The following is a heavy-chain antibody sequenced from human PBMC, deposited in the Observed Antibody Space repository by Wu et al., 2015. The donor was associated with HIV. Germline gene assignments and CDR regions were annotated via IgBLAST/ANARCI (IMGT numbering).Heavy chain of an antibody. CDR1: GYTFTSYG. V-gene: IGHV1-18*01. CDR2: ISAYNGNT. Sequence: QVQLVQSGAEVKKPGASVKVSCKASGYTFTSYGISWVRQAPGQGLEWMGWISAYNGNTNYAQKLQGRVTMTTDTSTSTAYMELRSLRPDDTAVYYCARPLYYDSSGYYDDAFDIWGQGTMVTVSS. D-gene: IGHD3-22*01. CDR3: ARPLYYDSSGYYDDAFDI. J-gene: IGHJ3*02.